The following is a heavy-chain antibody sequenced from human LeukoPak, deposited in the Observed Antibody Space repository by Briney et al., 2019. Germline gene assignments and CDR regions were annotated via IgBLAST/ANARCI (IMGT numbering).Heavy chain of an antibody. CDR3: ARYVWGSYPTFEDY. Sequence: SETLSLTCTVSGGSISSYYWSWIRQPPGKGLEWIGYISYSGNTNYNPSFKSRVTISVGTSNNQFSLKLSSVTAADTAVYYCARYVWGSYPTFEDYWGQGTLVTVSS. J-gene: IGHJ4*02. CDR1: GGSISSYY. D-gene: IGHD3-16*02. V-gene: IGHV4-59*01. CDR2: ISYSGNT.